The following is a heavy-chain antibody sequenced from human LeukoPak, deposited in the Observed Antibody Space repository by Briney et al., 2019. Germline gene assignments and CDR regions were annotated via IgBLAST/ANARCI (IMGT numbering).Heavy chain of an antibody. CDR3: ASSRYYSDSGGYPCSYYFDY. CDR2: INNSGST. D-gene: IGHD3-22*01. CDR1: GGSFSTYY. J-gene: IGHJ4*02. V-gene: IGHV4-34*01. Sequence: SETLSLTCVVYGGSFSTYYWSWIRQPPEKGLEWIGEINNSGSTNYNPSLKSRVTISVDTSKNQFSLKLTSVTAADTAVYYCASSRYYSDSGGYPCSYYFDYWGRGPLVTVSS.